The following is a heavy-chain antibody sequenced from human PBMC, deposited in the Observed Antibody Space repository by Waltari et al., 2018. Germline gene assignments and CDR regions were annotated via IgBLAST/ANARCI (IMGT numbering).Heavy chain of an antibody. D-gene: IGHD6-13*01. J-gene: IGHJ6*03. CDR2: IIPILGIA. V-gene: IGHV1-69*10. CDR1: GGTVSSYA. Sequence: QVQLVQAGAEVKKPGSSVTVSGKAAGGTVSSYAIRWARQATGQGLEWMGGIIPILGIANYAQKFQGTVTITADKSTSTAYMELSSLRSEDTAVYYCARVNSYSSSWPSYYYYYMDVWGKGTTVTVSS. CDR3: ARVNSYSSSWPSYYYYYMDV.